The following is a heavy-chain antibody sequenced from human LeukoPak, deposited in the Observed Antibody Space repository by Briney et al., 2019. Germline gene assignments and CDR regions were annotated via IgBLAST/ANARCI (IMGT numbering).Heavy chain of an antibody. V-gene: IGHV3-21*01. D-gene: IGHD5-18*01. J-gene: IGHJ4*02. CDR3: ARERGYSYGYGGY. CDR2: ISSSSSYI. CDR1: GFTFSSYN. Sequence: GGSLRLSCAASGFTFSSYNMNWVRQAPGKGLEWVSSISSSSSYIYYADSVKGRFTISRDNAKNSLYLQMNSLRAEDTAVYYCARERGYSYGYGGYWGQGTLVTVSS.